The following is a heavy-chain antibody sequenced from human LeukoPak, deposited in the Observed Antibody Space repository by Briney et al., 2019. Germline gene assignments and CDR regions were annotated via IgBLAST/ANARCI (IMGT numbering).Heavy chain of an antibody. D-gene: IGHD3-10*01. J-gene: IGHJ4*02. Sequence: SETLSLTCAVYGGSFSGYYWSWIRQPPGKGLEWIGYIYYSGSTNYNPSLKSRVTISVDTSKNQFSLKLSSVTAADTAVYYCAREGGEGNFDYWGQGTLVTVSS. CDR1: GGSFSGYY. V-gene: IGHV4-59*12. CDR3: AREGGEGNFDY. CDR2: IYYSGST.